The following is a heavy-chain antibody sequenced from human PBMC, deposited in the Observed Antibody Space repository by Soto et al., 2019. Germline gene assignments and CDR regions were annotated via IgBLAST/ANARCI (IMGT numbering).Heavy chain of an antibody. CDR3: ARQQWLVLNAFDI. D-gene: IGHD6-19*01. CDR2: IYYSGST. CDR1: GGSISSYY. Sequence: QVQLQESGPGLVKPSETLSLTCTVSGGSISSYYWSRIRQPPGKGLEWIGYIYYSGSTNYNPSLKSRVTISLDTSKNQFSLKLSSVTAADTAVYYCARQQWLVLNAFDIWGQGTMVTVSS. V-gene: IGHV4-59*01. J-gene: IGHJ3*02.